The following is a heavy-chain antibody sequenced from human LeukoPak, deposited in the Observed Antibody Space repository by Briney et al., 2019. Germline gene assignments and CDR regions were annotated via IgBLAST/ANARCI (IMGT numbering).Heavy chain of an antibody. CDR1: GGSISSGEYY. CDR3: ARGVRGIMVRGAITDLNWFDP. CDR2: IYHSGST. Sequence: SETLSLTCTVSGGSISSGEYYWTWIRQPPGKGLEWIGYIYHSGSTHYKASLKSRLTISLDTSKNQFSLRLTSVTAADTAVYFCARGVRGIMVRGAITDLNWFDPRGQGTLVAVSS. J-gene: IGHJ5*02. D-gene: IGHD3-10*01. V-gene: IGHV4-30-4*01.